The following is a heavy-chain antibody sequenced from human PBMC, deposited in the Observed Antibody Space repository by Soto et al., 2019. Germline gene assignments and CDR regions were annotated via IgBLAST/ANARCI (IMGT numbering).Heavy chain of an antibody. CDR1: GGYITDGC. D-gene: IGHD3-22*01. CDR2: IHYSGST. CDR3: ARDFCSSAYYTN. V-gene: IGHV4-59*01. J-gene: IGHJ4*02. Sequence: SLGCTCSGGYITDGCRSLLRHSPGKGLGWIGYIHYSGSTNYNPSLKSRIIITVDTTNNQFSLKLNSVTAADTAVYYCARDFCSSAYYTNWGQGSLVAVS.